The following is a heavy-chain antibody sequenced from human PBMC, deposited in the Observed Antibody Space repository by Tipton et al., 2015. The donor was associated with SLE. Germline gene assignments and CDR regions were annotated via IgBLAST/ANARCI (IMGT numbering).Heavy chain of an antibody. CDR3: ASSRDAFDI. Sequence: SGFTFSSYGMHWVRQAPGKGLEWVAVIWYDGSNKYYADSVKGRFTISRDNSKNTLYLQMNSLRAEDTAVYYCASSRDAFDIWGQGTMVTVSS. J-gene: IGHJ3*02. CDR2: IWYDGSNK. CDR1: GFTFSSYG. V-gene: IGHV3-33*01.